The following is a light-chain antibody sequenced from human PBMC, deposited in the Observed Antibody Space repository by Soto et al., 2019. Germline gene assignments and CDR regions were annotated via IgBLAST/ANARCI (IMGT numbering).Light chain of an antibody. CDR2: GAS. Sequence: EIVLTQSPGTLSFSAGERATLSCRASHSVSSSYFSSYQQQPGAAPRLLIYGASTRDTGIPDRFSGSGSGTDVTLTIIRLEHEDVAVYYCQQYGSSRYTFGQGTKVEIK. V-gene: IGKV3-20*01. CDR3: QQYGSSRYT. J-gene: IGKJ2*01. CDR1: HSVSSSY.